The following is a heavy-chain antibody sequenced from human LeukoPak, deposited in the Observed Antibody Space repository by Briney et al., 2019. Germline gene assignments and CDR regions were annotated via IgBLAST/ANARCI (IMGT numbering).Heavy chain of an antibody. CDR2: IFNSGST. CDR3: ARGPVAGTLDAFDI. D-gene: IGHD6-19*01. CDR1: GGPIISGSYY. V-gene: IGHV4-61*02. Sequence: SETLSLTCTVSGGPIISGSYYWIWIRQPAGKGLEWIGRIFNSGSTNYNPSLKSRVTISVDTSKNHFSLKLSSVAAADTAVYYCARGPVAGTLDAFDIWGQGTMVTVSS. J-gene: IGHJ3*02.